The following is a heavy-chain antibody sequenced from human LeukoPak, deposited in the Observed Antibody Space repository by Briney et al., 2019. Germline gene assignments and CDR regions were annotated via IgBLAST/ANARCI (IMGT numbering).Heavy chain of an antibody. CDR1: GYSISSGYY. D-gene: IGHD3-3*01. J-gene: IGHJ4*02. CDR2: IYHSGST. V-gene: IGHV4-38-2*02. CDR3: ARGDFWSGYHDY. Sequence: PSETLSLTCTVSGYSISSGYYWGWIRQPPGKGLEWIGSIYHSGSTYYNPSLKSRVTISVDTSKNQFPLKLSSVTAADTAVYYCARGDFWSGYHDYWGQGTLVTVSS.